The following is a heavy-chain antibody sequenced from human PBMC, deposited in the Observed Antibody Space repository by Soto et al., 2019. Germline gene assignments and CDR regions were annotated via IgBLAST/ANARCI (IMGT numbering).Heavy chain of an antibody. CDR2: IDWDEDK. CDR3: ARILGHHAYGMDV. J-gene: IGHJ6*02. Sequence: SGPTLVNPTQTLTLTCTFSGFSLSTSGMCVSWIRQPPGKALEWLALIDWDEDKYYSTSLKTRLTISKDTSKNQVVLTMTNMDHVDTAKYYCARILGHHAYGMDVWGQGTTVTVSS. V-gene: IGHV2-70*01. CDR1: GFSLSTSGMC.